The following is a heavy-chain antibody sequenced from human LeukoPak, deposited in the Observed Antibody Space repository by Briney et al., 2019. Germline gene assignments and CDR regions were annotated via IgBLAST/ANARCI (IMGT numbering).Heavy chain of an antibody. Sequence: RASVKVSCKASGYTFTKYFMHWVRQAPGQGLEWMGIINPRGGSTGYAQKFQGRITMTTDMSTRTVYMELSSLESEDTAVYYCAIRDCVGDCYSNWFDPWGQGTLVTVSS. V-gene: IGHV1-46*01. J-gene: IGHJ5*02. D-gene: IGHD2-21*02. CDR3: AIRDCVGDCYSNWFDP. CDR1: GYTFTKYF. CDR2: INPRGGST.